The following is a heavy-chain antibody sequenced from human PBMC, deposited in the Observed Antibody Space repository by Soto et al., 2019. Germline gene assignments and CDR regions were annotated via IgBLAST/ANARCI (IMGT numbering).Heavy chain of an antibody. CDR3: ARDSSGYYMTFDY. J-gene: IGHJ4*02. CDR2: IIPIFGTA. D-gene: IGHD3-22*01. Sequence: SVKVSCKVSGGTFSSYAISWVRQAPGQGLEWMGGIIPIFGTANYAQKFQGRVTITADESTSTAYMELSSLRSEDTAVYYCARDSSGYYMTFDYWGQGTLVTVSS. CDR1: GGTFSSYA. V-gene: IGHV1-69*13.